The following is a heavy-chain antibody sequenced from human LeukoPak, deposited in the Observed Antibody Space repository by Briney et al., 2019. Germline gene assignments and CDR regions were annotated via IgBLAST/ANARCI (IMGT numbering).Heavy chain of an antibody. Sequence: QPGRSLRLSCAASGITFSTYGMYWVRQAPGKGLEWVAVISYDGSNKYYADSVKGRFTISRDNSKNTLYLQMNSLRAEDTAVYYCAKSSYYYDSSGYPNWFDPWGQGTLVTVSS. V-gene: IGHV3-30*18. D-gene: IGHD3-22*01. CDR3: AKSSYYYDSSGYPNWFDP. J-gene: IGHJ5*02. CDR2: ISYDGSNK. CDR1: GITFSTYG.